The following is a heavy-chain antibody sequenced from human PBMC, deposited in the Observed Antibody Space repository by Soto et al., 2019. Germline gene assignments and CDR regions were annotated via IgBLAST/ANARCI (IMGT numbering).Heavy chain of an antibody. CDR2: INSDGSST. Sequence: GGSLRISCAASGFTFSSYWMHWVRQAPWKGLVWVSGINSDGSSTCYADSVKGRFTISRDNAKNTLYLQMNSLRTEDTAVYYCAQDAGGSVFWFIDYWGQGIRVSVSS. J-gene: IGHJ4*02. CDR3: AQDAGGSVFWFIDY. CDR1: GFTFSSYW. V-gene: IGHV3-74*01. D-gene: IGHD3-3*01.